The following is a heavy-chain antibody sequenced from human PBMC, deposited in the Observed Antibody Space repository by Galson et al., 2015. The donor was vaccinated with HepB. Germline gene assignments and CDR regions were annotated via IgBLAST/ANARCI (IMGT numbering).Heavy chain of an antibody. CDR3: AREIGYSYGYAY. V-gene: IGHV3-74*01. Sequence: SLRLSCAASGFTFSNSWMHWVRQAPGKGLVWVSRINGDGSSTDYVASVKGRFTISRDNAKNTLYLQMNSLRAEDTAVYYCAREIGYSYGYAYWGQGTLVTVSS. CDR1: GFTFSNSW. D-gene: IGHD5-18*01. CDR2: INGDGSST. J-gene: IGHJ4*02.